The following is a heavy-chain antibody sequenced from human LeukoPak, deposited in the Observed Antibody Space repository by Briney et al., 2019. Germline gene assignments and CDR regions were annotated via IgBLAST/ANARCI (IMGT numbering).Heavy chain of an antibody. CDR2: ISAYNGNT. D-gene: IGHD2-21*01. CDR1: GGTFSSYA. J-gene: IGHJ4*02. Sequence: ASVKVSCKASGGTFSSYAISWVRQAPGQGLEWMGWISAYNGNTNYAQKLQGRVTMTTDTSTSTAYMELRSLRSDDTAVYYCARGSMGYCGGDCYSGVDYWGQGTLVTVPS. CDR3: ARGSMGYCGGDCYSGVDY. V-gene: IGHV1-18*01.